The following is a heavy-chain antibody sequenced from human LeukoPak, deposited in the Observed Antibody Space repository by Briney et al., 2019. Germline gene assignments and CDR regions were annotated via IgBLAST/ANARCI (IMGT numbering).Heavy chain of an antibody. CDR3: ASIDYYDSSGYRDY. J-gene: IGHJ4*02. D-gene: IGHD3-22*01. V-gene: IGHV4-59*11. Sequence: SETLSLTCTVSGGSISSHYWSWIRQPPGKGLEWIGYIYYSGSTNYNPSLKSRVTISVDTSKNQFSLKLSSVTAADTAVYYCASIDYYDSSGYRDYWGQGTLVTVSS. CDR1: GGSISSHY. CDR2: IYYSGST.